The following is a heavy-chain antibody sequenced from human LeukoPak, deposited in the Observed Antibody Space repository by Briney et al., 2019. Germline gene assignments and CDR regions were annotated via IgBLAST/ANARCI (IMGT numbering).Heavy chain of an antibody. V-gene: IGHV1-8*01. CDR3: ARGLNILLWFRELLSRTENWFDP. D-gene: IGHD3-10*01. Sequence: ASVKVSCKASGYTFTSYDINWVRQATGQGLEWMGWMNPNSGNTGYAQKFQGRVTMTRNTSISTAYMELSSLRSEDTAVYYCARGLNILLWFRELLSRTENWFDPWGQGTLVTVSS. CDR2: MNPNSGNT. J-gene: IGHJ5*02. CDR1: GYTFTSYD.